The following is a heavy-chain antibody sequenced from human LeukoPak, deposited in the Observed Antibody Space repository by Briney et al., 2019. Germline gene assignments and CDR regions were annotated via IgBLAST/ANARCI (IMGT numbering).Heavy chain of an antibody. V-gene: IGHV4-59*01. Sequence: SETLSLTCTVSGGSISSYYWSWIRQPPGKGLEWIGYIYYSGSTNYNPSLKSRVTISVDTSKNQFSLKLSSVTAADTAVYYCARGGSTSWAGQIGHTFDYWGQGTLVTVSS. CDR2: IYYSGST. CDR3: ARGGSTSWAGQIGHTFDY. D-gene: IGHD2-2*01. CDR1: GGSISSYY. J-gene: IGHJ4*02.